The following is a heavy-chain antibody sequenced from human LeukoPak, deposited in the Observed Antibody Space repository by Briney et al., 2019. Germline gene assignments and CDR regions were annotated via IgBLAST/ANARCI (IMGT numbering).Heavy chain of an antibody. D-gene: IGHD4-17*01. CDR1: GYTFTSYD. CDR2: MNPNSGNT. J-gene: IGHJ6*03. CDR3: ARGDYGDYGNYYYYMDV. V-gene: IGHV1-8*01. Sequence: ASVKVSCKASGYTFTSYDINWVRQATGQGLEWMGWMNPNSGNTGYAQKFQGRVTMTRNTSISTAYMELSSLRSEDTAVYYCARGDYGDYGNYYYYMDVWGKGTTVTISS.